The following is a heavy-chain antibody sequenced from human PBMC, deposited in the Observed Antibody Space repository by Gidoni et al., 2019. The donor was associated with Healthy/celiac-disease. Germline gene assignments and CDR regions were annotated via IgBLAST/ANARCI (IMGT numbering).Heavy chain of an antibody. CDR1: GFTFSSYA. Sequence: EVQLLESGGGLVQPGGSLRLSCAASGFTFSSYAMSWVRQAPGKGLEWVSAISGSGGSTYYADSVKGRFTISRDNSKNTLYLQMNSLRAEDTAVYYCAKEQPHDYGDYVEWYFDLWGRGTLVTVSS. CDR2: ISGSGGST. CDR3: AKEQPHDYGDYVEWYFDL. J-gene: IGHJ2*01. D-gene: IGHD4-17*01. V-gene: IGHV3-23*01.